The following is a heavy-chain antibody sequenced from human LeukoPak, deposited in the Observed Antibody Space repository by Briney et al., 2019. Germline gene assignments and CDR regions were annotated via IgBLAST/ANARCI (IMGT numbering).Heavy chain of an antibody. V-gene: IGHV4-30-4*01. CDR3: AREHKSYGDYPYYFDS. Sequence: SQTLSLTCTVSSDSISSGDYYWSWTRQPAGKGLEFIGYINKNGSTYYNPPLKSRVSISIDTSKNQFSLKLTSVTAADTAVYFCAREHKSYGDYPYYFDSWGQGTLVTVSS. D-gene: IGHD4-17*01. J-gene: IGHJ4*02. CDR1: SDSISSGDYY. CDR2: INKNGST.